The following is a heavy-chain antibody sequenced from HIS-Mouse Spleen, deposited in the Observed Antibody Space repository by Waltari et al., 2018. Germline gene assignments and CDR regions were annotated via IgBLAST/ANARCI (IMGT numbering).Heavy chain of an antibody. J-gene: IGHJ4*02. CDR1: GFTFSRYG. Sequence: QVQLVESGGGVVQPGRSLRLSCAASGFTFSRYGMHWVRQAPGKGLEWVAVIWYDGSNKYYADSVKGRFTISRDNSKNTLYLQMNSLRAEDTAVYYCARDRAPGSFDYWGQGTLVTVSS. V-gene: IGHV3-33*01. CDR2: IWYDGSNK. D-gene: IGHD7-27*01. CDR3: ARDRAPGSFDY.